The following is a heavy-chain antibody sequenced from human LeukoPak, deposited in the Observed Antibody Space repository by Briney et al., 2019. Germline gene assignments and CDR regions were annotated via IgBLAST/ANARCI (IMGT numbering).Heavy chain of an antibody. V-gene: IGHV3-23*01. J-gene: IGHJ5*02. Sequence: GGSLRLSCAASGFTFSSYAMSWVRQAPGKGLEWVSAISGSGGSTYYADSVKGRFTISRDNSKNTLYLQMNSLRAEDTAVYYCAKDRGNYGTYHWFDPWGRGTLVTVSS. CDR2: ISGSGGST. D-gene: IGHD4-11*01. CDR3: AKDRGNYGTYHWFDP. CDR1: GFTFSSYA.